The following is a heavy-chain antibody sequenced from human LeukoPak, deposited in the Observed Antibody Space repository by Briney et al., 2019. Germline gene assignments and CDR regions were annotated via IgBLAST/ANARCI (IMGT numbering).Heavy chain of an antibody. CDR3: ARQHSGSHLEGDWFDP. CDR2: INHSGST. CDR1: GGSFSGYY. J-gene: IGHJ5*02. D-gene: IGHD1-26*01. Sequence: SETLSLTCAVYGGSFSGYYWSWIRQPPGKGLEWIGEINHSGSTNYNPSLKSRVTISVDTSKNQFSLKLSSVTAADTAVYYCARQHSGSHLEGDWFDPWGQGTLVTVSS. V-gene: IGHV4-34*01.